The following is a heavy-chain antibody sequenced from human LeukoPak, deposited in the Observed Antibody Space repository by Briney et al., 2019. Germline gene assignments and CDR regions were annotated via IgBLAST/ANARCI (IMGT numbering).Heavy chain of an antibody. Sequence: SQTLSLTCTVSGGSISSGGYYWSWIRQHPGKGLEWIGYIYYSGSTYYNPSLKSRVTISVDTSMNQFSLKLSSVTAADTAVYYCARVRPIAARRGGLDYWGQGTLVTVSS. V-gene: IGHV4-31*03. CDR1: GGSISSGGYY. D-gene: IGHD6-6*01. CDR2: IYYSGST. CDR3: ARVRPIAARRGGLDY. J-gene: IGHJ4*02.